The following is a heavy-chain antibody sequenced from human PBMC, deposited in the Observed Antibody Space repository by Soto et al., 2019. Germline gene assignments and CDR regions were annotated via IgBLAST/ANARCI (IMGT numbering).Heavy chain of an antibody. CDR3: ARGGSYYDSSGYYRGFGY. Sequence: QVQLVQSGAEVKKPGSSVKVSCKASGGTFSSYAISWVRQAPGQGLEWMGGIIPIFGTANYAQKFRGRVTITADKSTSTAYMELSSLRSEDTAVYYCARGGSYYDSSGYYRGFGYWGQGTLVTVSS. CDR1: GGTFSSYA. CDR2: IIPIFGTA. V-gene: IGHV1-69*06. D-gene: IGHD3-22*01. J-gene: IGHJ4*02.